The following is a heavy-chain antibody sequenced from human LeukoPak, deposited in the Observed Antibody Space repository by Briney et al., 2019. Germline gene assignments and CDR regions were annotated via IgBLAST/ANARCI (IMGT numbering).Heavy chain of an antibody. CDR3: ATFISIVVVVAATRNFDY. CDR1: GYTFTDYY. J-gene: IGHJ4*02. Sequence: GASVKVSCKASGYTFTDYYMHWVQQAPGKGLEWMGRVDPEDGETIYAEKFQGRVTITADTSTDIAYMELSSLRSEDTAVYYCATFISIVVVVAATRNFDYWGRGTLVTVSS. D-gene: IGHD2-15*01. V-gene: IGHV1-69-2*01. CDR2: VDPEDGET.